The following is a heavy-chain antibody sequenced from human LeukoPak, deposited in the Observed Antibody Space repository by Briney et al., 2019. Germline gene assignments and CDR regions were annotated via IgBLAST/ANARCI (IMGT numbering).Heavy chain of an antibody. CDR1: GFTFSNYA. D-gene: IGHD6-19*01. V-gene: IGHV3-30-3*01. Sequence: GGSLRLSCAASGFTFSNYAMHWVRQAPGKGLEWVAVISYDGSDKYYAYSVKGRFTISRDNSKNTLYLQMNSLRPEDTAVYYCARDWGRRYSSGWYGDFDYWGQGTLVTVSS. CDR3: ARDWGRRYSSGWYGDFDY. J-gene: IGHJ4*02. CDR2: ISYDGSDK.